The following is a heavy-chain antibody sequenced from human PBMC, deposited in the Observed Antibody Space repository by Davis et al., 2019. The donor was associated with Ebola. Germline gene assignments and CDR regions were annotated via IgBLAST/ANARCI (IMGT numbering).Heavy chain of an antibody. D-gene: IGHD3-22*01. CDR1: GGSFSCYY. Sequence: SETLSLTCAAHGGSFSCYYWSWIRQPPGKGLEWIGEINHSRSTYYNPSLKNRVTISVDTSKDQFSLKLSGVTGADTAVYYCARNWDYDDSSASGAWYGMDVWGKGTTVTVSS. V-gene: IGHV4-34*01. CDR3: ARNWDYDDSSASGAWYGMDV. CDR2: INHSRST. J-gene: IGHJ6*04.